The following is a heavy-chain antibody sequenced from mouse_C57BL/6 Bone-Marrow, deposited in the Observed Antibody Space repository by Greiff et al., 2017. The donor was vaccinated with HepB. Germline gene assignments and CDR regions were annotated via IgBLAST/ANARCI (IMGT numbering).Heavy chain of an antibody. CDR3: ALKGAIDY. Sequence: VQLQQPGAELVRPGSSVKLSCKASGYTFTSYWMDWVKQRPGQGLEWIGNIYPSDSETHYNQKFKDKATLTVDKSSSTAYMQLSSLTSEASAVYYCALKGAIDYWCQGTAVTVSS. V-gene: IGHV1-61*01. D-gene: IGHD1-3*01. CDR1: GYTFTSYW. CDR2: IYPSDSET. J-gene: IGHJ4*01.